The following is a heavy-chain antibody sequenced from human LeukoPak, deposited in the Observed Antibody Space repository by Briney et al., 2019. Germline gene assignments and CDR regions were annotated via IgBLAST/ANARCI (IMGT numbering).Heavy chain of an antibody. CDR3: ARVYVVALSAQMGAFDY. J-gene: IGHJ4*02. D-gene: IGHD3-10*02. CDR1: GFTFSSYA. Sequence: GGSLRLSCAASGFTFSSYAMSWVRQAPGRGPEWVSAISATGDNTYNADSVKGRFTISRDNAKNTVHLQMNSLTAEDTAVYFCARVYVVALSAQMGAFDYWGQGVLVTVSS. CDR2: ISATGDNT. V-gene: IGHV3-23*01.